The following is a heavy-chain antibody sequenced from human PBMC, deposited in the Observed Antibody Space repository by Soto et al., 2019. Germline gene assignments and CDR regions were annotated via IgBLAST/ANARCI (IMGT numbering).Heavy chain of an antibody. CDR1: GFTFSSYG. D-gene: IGHD1-1*01. CDR2: ISYDGSNK. Sequence: GGSLRLSCAASGFTFSSYGMHWVRQAPGKGLEWVAVISYDGSNKYYADSVKGRFTISRDNSKNTLYLQMNSLRAEDTAVYYCAKDPTTARMAWAFDYWGQGTLVTVSS. J-gene: IGHJ4*02. V-gene: IGHV3-30*18. CDR3: AKDPTTARMAWAFDY.